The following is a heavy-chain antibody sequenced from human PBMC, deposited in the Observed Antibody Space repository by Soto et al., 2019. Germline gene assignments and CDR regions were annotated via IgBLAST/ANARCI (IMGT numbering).Heavy chain of an antibody. V-gene: IGHV3-64*01. CDR2: ISSNGGST. D-gene: IGHD2-15*01. J-gene: IGHJ3*02. Sequence: GGSLRLSCAASGFTFSSYGMHWVRQAPGKGLEYVSAISSNGGSTYYANSVKGRFTISRDNSKNTLYLQMGSLRAEDMAVYYCARDYCSGGSCYAFDIWGQGTMVTVSS. CDR3: ARDYCSGGSCYAFDI. CDR1: GFTFSSYG.